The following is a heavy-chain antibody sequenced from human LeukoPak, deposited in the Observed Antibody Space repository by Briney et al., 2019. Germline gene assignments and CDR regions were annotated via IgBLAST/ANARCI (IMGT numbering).Heavy chain of an antibody. J-gene: IGHJ4*02. CDR3: ARGNAAAGYYFDY. CDR2: MNPNSGST. D-gene: IGHD6-13*01. V-gene: IGHV1-8*01. CDR1: GFTFTSYD. Sequence: GASVKVSCKASGFTFTSYDINWVRQATGQGLEWMGWMNPNSGSTGYAQKFQGRVTMTRNTSISTAYMELSSLRSEDTAVYYCARGNAAAGYYFDYWGQGTLVTVSS.